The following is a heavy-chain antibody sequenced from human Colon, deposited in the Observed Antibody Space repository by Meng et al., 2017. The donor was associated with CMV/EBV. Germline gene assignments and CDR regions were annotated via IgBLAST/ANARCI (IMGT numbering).Heavy chain of an antibody. Sequence: GESLKISCAASGFTFSSYWMSWVRQAPGKGLEWVANIKPDGSEKLYVDSVKGRFTISRDHAENSLYLQMNSLRAEDTAVYYCARDEGWGDSGGYYATWFDPWGQGTLVTVSS. D-gene: IGHD3-22*01. J-gene: IGHJ5*02. CDR2: IKPDGSEK. V-gene: IGHV3-7*01. CDR3: ARDEGWGDSGGYYATWFDP. CDR1: GFTFSSYW.